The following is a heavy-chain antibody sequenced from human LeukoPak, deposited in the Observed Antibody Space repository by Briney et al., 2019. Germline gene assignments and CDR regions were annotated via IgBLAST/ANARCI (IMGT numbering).Heavy chain of an antibody. D-gene: IGHD6-19*01. CDR1: GGSISSYY. Sequence: PSETLSLTCTVSGGSISSYYWSWIRQPAGKGLEWIGRIYTSGGTNYNPSLKSRVTMSVDTSKNQFSLKLSSVTAADTAVYYCAREPFIAVAAVLDAFDIWGQGTMVTVSS. V-gene: IGHV4-4*07. J-gene: IGHJ3*02. CDR3: AREPFIAVAAVLDAFDI. CDR2: IYTSGGT.